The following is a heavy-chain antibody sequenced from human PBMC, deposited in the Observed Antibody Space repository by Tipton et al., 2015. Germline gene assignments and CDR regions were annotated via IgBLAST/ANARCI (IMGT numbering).Heavy chain of an antibody. CDR1: GYSISSGYY. Sequence: TLSLTCTVSGYSISSGYYWGWIRQPPGKGLEWIGSISHSGNTYYNPSLKSRVTMSRDTSKNQFSLKLSSVTAADTAVYYCARVNCISTSCYVGAWFDPWGQGTLVTVSS. CDR3: ARVNCISTSCYVGAWFDP. CDR2: ISHSGNT. V-gene: IGHV4-38-2*02. D-gene: IGHD2-2*01. J-gene: IGHJ5*02.